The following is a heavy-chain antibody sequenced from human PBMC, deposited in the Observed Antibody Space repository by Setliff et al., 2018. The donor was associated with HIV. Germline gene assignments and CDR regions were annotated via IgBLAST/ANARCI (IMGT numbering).Heavy chain of an antibody. V-gene: IGHV1-69*10. CDR3: ARVALIRAFDWLPRGGFGP. CDR2: IIPILGVA. Sequence: SVKVSCKSSGGTFSSYSLSWVRQPPGQGLEWMGGIIPILGVANYAQKFQGRVTITADESTSTAYMELNSLRSEDTAVYYCARVALIRAFDWLPRGGFGPWGQGTLVTVSS. J-gene: IGHJ5*02. D-gene: IGHD3-9*01. CDR1: GGTFSSYS.